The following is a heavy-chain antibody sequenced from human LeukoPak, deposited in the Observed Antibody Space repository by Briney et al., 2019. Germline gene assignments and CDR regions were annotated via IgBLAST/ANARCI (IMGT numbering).Heavy chain of an antibody. CDR2: IYSSGST. CDR1: GGSNSRYY. J-gene: IGHJ6*03. CDR3: ARGHSIEPYYYYYYMDV. Sequence: SSETLSLTCTVSGGSNSRYYWSWIRQPAGKGLEWIGRIYSSGSTNYNPYLKSRVTMSVDTSKHQVSLKLTSVTAADTAVYYCARGHSIEPYYYYYYMDVWGKGTTVTVSS. V-gene: IGHV4-4*07. D-gene: IGHD4-11*01.